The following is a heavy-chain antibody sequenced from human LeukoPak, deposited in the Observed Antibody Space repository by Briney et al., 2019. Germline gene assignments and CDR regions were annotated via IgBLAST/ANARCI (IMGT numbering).Heavy chain of an antibody. CDR2: INPDSGAT. J-gene: IGHJ4*02. CDR1: GYTFTGFY. Sequence: GASVKVSCKASGYTFTGFYMHWVRQAPGQGLEWMGGINPDSGATNSAPRFQGRVTLTRDTSINAVYMELMRLRSDDTAVYYCAPAALYGGYDFDFWGQGAMVSVSS. CDR3: APAALYGGYDFDF. D-gene: IGHD5-12*01. V-gene: IGHV1-2*02.